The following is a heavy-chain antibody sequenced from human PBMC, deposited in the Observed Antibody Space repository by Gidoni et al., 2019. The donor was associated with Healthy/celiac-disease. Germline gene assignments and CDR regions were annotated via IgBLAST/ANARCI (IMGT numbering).Heavy chain of an antibody. Sequence: EVQLVESGGGLVKPGGSLRLYCAASGFTVSHAWMNWVGRAPGKGLEGGGRIKSKTDGGTTDYAAPVKGRFTISRDDSKNTLYLQMNSLKTEDTAVYYCITDRLAAAAYDYWGQGTLVTVSS. CDR3: ITDRLAAAAYDY. V-gene: IGHV3-15*07. D-gene: IGHD6-13*01. CDR1: GFTVSHAW. J-gene: IGHJ4*02. CDR2: IKSKTDGGTT.